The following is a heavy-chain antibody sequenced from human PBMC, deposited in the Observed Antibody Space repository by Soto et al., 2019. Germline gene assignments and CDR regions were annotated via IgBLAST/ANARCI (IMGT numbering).Heavy chain of an antibody. Sequence: QVQLVQSGAEVKKPGASVKVSCKASGNTFPTYVLGGVRQAPGQGLEWMGWISAYNGNTNYAQKLQGRVTMTTDTSTSTAYMELRSLTSDDTAVYYCARDSPPVDYWGQGTLVTVSS. CDR3: ARDSPPVDY. CDR2: ISAYNGNT. CDR1: GNTFPTYV. J-gene: IGHJ4*02. V-gene: IGHV1-18*01.